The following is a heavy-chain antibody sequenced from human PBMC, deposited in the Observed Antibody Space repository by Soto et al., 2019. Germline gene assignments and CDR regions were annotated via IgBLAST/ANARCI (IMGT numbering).Heavy chain of an antibody. J-gene: IGHJ4*02. CDR1: GFTFTSSA. V-gene: IGHV1-58*01. Sequence: ASVKVSCKASGFTFTSSAVQWVRQARGQRLEWIGWIVVGSGNTNYAQKFQERVTITRDMSTSTAYMELSSLRSEDTAVYYCAGMAVAGIDVHYWGQGTLVTVSS. D-gene: IGHD6-19*01. CDR3: AGMAVAGIDVHY. CDR2: IVVGSGNT.